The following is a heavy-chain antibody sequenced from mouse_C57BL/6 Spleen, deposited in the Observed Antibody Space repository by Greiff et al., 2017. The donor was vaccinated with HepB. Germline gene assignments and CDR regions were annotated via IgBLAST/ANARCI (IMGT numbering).Heavy chain of an antibody. Sequence: QVQLKQPGAELVKPGASVKLSCKASGYTFTSYWMHWVKQRPGQGLEWIGMIHPNSGSTNYNEKFKSKATLTVDKSSSTAYMQLSSLTSEDSAVYYCATVVATESFAYWGQGTLVTVSA. CDR3: ATVVATESFAY. V-gene: IGHV1-64*01. CDR1: GYTFTSYW. J-gene: IGHJ3*01. CDR2: IHPNSGST. D-gene: IGHD1-1*01.